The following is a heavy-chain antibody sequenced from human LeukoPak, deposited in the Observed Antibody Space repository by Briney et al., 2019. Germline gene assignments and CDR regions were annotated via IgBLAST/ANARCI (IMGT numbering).Heavy chain of an antibody. J-gene: IGHJ3*02. CDR1: GFTFGDYA. V-gene: IGHV3-49*01. CDR3: TRTEWGIVGASDAFDI. D-gene: IGHD1-26*01. CDR2: IRSKAYGGTT. Sequence: GGSLRLSCTASGFTFGDYAMSWFRQAPGKGLEWVGFIRSKAYGGTTEYAASVKGRFTISRDGSKSIAYLQMNSLKTEDTAVYYCTRTEWGIVGASDAFDIWGQGTMVTVSS.